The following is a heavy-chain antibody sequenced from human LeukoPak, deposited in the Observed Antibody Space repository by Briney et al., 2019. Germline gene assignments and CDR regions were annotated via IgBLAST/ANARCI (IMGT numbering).Heavy chain of an antibody. Sequence: ASVKVSCKASGYTFTGYYMHWVRQAPGQGLEWMGWINPNSGNTGYAQKFQGRVTMTRNTSISTAYMELSSLRSEDTAVYYCARGKMVRGFRLFDYWGQGTLVTVSS. D-gene: IGHD3-10*01. CDR2: INPNSGNT. CDR3: ARGKMVRGFRLFDY. V-gene: IGHV1-8*02. J-gene: IGHJ4*02. CDR1: GYTFTGYY.